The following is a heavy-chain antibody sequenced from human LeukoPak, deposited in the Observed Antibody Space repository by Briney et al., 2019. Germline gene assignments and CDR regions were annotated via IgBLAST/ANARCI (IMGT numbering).Heavy chain of an antibody. Sequence: SETLSLTCAVYGGSFSGCYWSWIRQPPGKGLEWIGEINHSGSTNYNPSLKSRVTISVDTSKNQFSLKLSSVTAADTAVYYCARGAGTSGYYYYFDYWGQGTLVTVSS. CDR3: ARGAGTSGYYYYFDY. J-gene: IGHJ4*02. CDR1: GGSFSGCY. D-gene: IGHD3-22*01. V-gene: IGHV4-34*01. CDR2: INHSGST.